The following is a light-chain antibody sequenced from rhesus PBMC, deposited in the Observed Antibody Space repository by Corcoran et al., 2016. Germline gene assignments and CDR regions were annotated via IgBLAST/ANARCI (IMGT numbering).Light chain of an antibody. CDR2: NAS. Sequence: DIQMTQSPFSLSAAPGYTGTITSRESHRISSWLAWYQEKPGKAPNLRHYNASSLKCGVPSRFSGNGSGTDFTLTISNLQSADFTTYYCPQYRSSPPNLGGETKVEL. CDR1: HRISSW. CDR3: PQYRSSPPN. V-gene: IGKV1-22*01. J-gene: IGKJ4*01.